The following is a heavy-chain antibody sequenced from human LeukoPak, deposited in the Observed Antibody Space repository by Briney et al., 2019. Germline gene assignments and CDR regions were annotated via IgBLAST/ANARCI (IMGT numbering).Heavy chain of an antibody. CDR1: GDSISRYY. Sequence: SETLSLTCTVSGDSISRYYWSWIRQPPGKGLEWIGYIYYTGSTNYNPSLKSRVTMSLDTSKNQFSLRLSSVTAADTAVYYCARHFDYWGQGTLVTVSS. V-gene: IGHV4-59*08. CDR3: ARHFDY. CDR2: IYYTGST. J-gene: IGHJ4*02.